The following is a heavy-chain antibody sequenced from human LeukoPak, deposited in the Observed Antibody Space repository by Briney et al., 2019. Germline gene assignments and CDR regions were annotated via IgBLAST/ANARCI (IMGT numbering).Heavy chain of an antibody. V-gene: IGHV3-74*01. CDR3: ARDGFGYYDFWSGYSGQVDY. J-gene: IGHJ4*02. D-gene: IGHD3-3*01. CDR1: GFTFSSYW. Sequence: GSLRLSCAASGFTFSSYWMHWVRQAPGKGLVWVSRINTDGSSTSYADSVKGRFTISRDNAKNTLYLQMNSLRAEDTAVYYCARDGFGYYDFWSGYSGQVDYWGQGTLVTVSS. CDR2: INTDGSST.